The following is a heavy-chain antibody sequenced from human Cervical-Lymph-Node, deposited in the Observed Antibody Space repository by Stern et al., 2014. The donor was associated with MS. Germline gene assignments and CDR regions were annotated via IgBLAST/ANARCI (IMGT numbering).Heavy chain of an antibody. Sequence: QLQLQESGPGLVKPSETLSLTCTVSGDSISSNYWTWIRQPPGKGLDWIGYINYSGSTNYNPSLKSRVTISVDMSKTHFPLGRTSVPAADTAIYYCARLRSGWYDIDYWGQGTLVTVSS. CDR2: INYSGST. CDR1: GDSISSNY. J-gene: IGHJ4*02. V-gene: IGHV4-59*08. CDR3: ARLRSGWYDIDY. D-gene: IGHD6-19*01.